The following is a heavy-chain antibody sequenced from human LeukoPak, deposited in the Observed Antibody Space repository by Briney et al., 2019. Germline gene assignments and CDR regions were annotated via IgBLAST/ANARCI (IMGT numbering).Heavy chain of an antibody. CDR3: ARGAAGTTPDYYYFGLDV. V-gene: IGHV5-51*01. CDR2: IYPGDSDT. CDR1: GYSFTSYW. Sequence: GESLKISCKGSGYSFTSYWIGWVRQMPGKGLEWMGIIYPGDSDTRYSPSFQGQVTISAGKSINTAHLQWSSLKASDTAMYYCARGAAGTTPDYYYFGLDVWGQGTTVRVSS. J-gene: IGHJ6*02. D-gene: IGHD1-7*01.